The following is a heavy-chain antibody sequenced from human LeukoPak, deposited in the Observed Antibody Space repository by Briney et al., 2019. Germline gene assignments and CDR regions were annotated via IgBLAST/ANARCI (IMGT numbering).Heavy chain of an antibody. CDR2: IRYDGSNK. CDR3: AKGSVAGTDY. J-gene: IGHJ4*02. V-gene: IGHV3-30*02. D-gene: IGHD6-19*01. CDR1: GFTFSSFG. Sequence: GGSLRLSCAASGFTFSSFGMHWVRQTPGKGLHWVAFIRYDGSNKYYADSVKGRFTISRDNSKNTLYLQMNSLRAEDTAVYYCAKGSVAGTDYWGQGTLVTVSS.